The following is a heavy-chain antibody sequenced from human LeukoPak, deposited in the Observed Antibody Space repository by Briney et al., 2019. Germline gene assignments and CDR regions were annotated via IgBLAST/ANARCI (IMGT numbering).Heavy chain of an antibody. V-gene: IGHV1-18*01. Sequence: ASVRVSCKASGYTFTSYGISWVRQAPGQGLEGMGWISAYNGNTNYAQKLQGRVTMTTDTSTSTAYMELRSLRSDDTAVYYCAREPSYYDSSGSRFDYWGQGTLVTVSS. J-gene: IGHJ4*02. CDR1: GYTFTSYG. D-gene: IGHD3-22*01. CDR3: AREPSYYDSSGSRFDY. CDR2: ISAYNGNT.